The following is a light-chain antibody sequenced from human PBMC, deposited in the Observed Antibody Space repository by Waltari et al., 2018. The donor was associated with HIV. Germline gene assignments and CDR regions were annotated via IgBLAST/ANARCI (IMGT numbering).Light chain of an antibody. V-gene: IGLV3-16*01. J-gene: IGLJ3*02. CDR1: ALPKKF. CDR3: LSSDSSDSYWV. CDR2: EDR. Sequence: SYELTQPPSVSVSLGQMARITCSGEALPKKFAYWYQQKPGQAPVLVIYEDRERPSGIPERFSGSNTGTIVTLTISGVQAEDEADYYCLSSDSSDSYWVFGGGTKLTVL.